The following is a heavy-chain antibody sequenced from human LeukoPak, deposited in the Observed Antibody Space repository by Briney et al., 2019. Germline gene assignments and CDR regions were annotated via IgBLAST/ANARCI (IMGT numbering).Heavy chain of an antibody. D-gene: IGHD4-17*01. CDR2: IRYDGSDK. Sequence: GGSLRLSCAASGFTFSSYVMHWVRQAPGKGLEWVAFIRYDGSDKYYADSVKGRFTISRDNSKNTLYLQMNSLRVDDTAVYYCAKDLTTVTTQGDYWGQGTLVTVSS. V-gene: IGHV3-30*02. J-gene: IGHJ4*02. CDR3: AKDLTTVTTQGDY. CDR1: GFTFSSYV.